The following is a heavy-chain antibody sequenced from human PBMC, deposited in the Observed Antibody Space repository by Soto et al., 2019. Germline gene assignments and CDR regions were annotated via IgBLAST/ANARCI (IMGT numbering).Heavy chain of an antibody. Sequence: GGSLRLSCAASGFTFSNAWINWVRQAPGKGLEWVGRIKSKTDGGTTDYAAPVKGRFAISRDDSKNMVYLEMNSLKTEDTAVYYCTTVSYITMIVVRVDYWGHGTLVTVSS. J-gene: IGHJ4*01. V-gene: IGHV3-15*07. CDR1: GFTFSNAW. CDR3: TTVSYITMIVVRVDY. CDR2: IKSKTDGGTT. D-gene: IGHD3-22*01.